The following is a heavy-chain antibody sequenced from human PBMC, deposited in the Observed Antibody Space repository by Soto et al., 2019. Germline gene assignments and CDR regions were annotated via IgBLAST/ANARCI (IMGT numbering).Heavy chain of an antibody. CDR2: ISHDGRVT. CDR3: AREPYGDSQYFDY. CDR1: GFTFNSLS. V-gene: IGHV3-30*04. J-gene: IGHJ4*02. D-gene: IGHD2-21*02. Sequence: QVQLLESEGGMVQPGTSLRLSCAASGFTFNSLSLHWVRQRPDKGLEWVAVISHDGRVTFYADFVKGRFTVSRDNSKNTIYLQVNSLRAEDTAVYYCAREPYGDSQYFDYWGQGTLVTVSS.